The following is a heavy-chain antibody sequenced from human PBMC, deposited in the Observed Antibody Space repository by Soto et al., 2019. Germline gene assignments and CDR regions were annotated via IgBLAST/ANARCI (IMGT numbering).Heavy chain of an antibody. J-gene: IGHJ4*02. Sequence: QVQLVESGGGVVQPGRSLRLSCAASGFTFSSYGMYWVRQAPGKGLEWVAAIWYDGSNKYYADSVKGRFTISRDNSKNTLYLQMNSLRAEDTAVYYCARERGSYSGYDRTTAFGYWGQGTLVTVSS. D-gene: IGHD5-12*01. CDR3: ARERGSYSGYDRTTAFGY. CDR2: IWYDGSNK. V-gene: IGHV3-33*01. CDR1: GFTFSSYG.